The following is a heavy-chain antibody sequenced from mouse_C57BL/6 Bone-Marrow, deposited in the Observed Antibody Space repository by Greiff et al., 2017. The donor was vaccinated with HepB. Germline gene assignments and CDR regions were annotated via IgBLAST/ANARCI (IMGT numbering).Heavy chain of an antibody. D-gene: IGHD2-1*01. CDR3: ARGGDYGNYDYAMDY. V-gene: IGHV1-42*01. J-gene: IGHJ4*01. CDR2: INPSTGGT. Sequence: VQLQQSGPELVKPGASVKISCKASGYSFTGYYMNWVKQSPEKSLEWIGEINPSTGGTTYNQKFKAKATLTVDKSSSTAYMQLKSLTSEDSAVYYCARGGDYGNYDYAMDYGGQGTSVTGSS. CDR1: GYSFTGYY.